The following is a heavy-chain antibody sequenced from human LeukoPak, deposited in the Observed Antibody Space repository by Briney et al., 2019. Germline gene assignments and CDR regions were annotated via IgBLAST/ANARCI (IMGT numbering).Heavy chain of an antibody. D-gene: IGHD6-19*01. Sequence: LAGGSLRLSCTASGFTFGDYAMSWVRQAPGKGLEWVGFIRSKAYGGTTEYAASVKGRFNISRDDSKSIAYLQMNSLKTEDTAVYYCTRDSSRFDWGQGTLVTVSS. CDR1: GFTFGDYA. J-gene: IGHJ4*02. CDR2: IRSKAYGGTT. V-gene: IGHV3-49*04. CDR3: TRDSSRFD.